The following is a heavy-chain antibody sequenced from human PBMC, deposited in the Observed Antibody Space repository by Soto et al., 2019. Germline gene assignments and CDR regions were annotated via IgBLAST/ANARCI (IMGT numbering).Heavy chain of an antibody. J-gene: IGHJ3*02. V-gene: IGHV3-30-3*01. CDR3: AREVGYCSGGSCYPGSAFDI. CDR2: ISYDGSNK. D-gene: IGHD2-15*01. Sequence: GCLRLSCSASGSTFSSYAMHWVRQAPGKGLEWVAVISYDGSNKYYADSVKGRFTISRDNSKNTLYLQMNSLRAEDTAVYYCAREVGYCSGGSCYPGSAFDIWGQGTMVTV. CDR1: GSTFSSYA.